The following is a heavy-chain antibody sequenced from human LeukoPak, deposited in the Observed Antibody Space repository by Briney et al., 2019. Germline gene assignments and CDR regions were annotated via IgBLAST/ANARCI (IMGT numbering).Heavy chain of an antibody. V-gene: IGHV3-74*01. CDR2: INGDGTMT. CDR3: SRSQFDY. Sequence: GGSLRLSCAPSGFAFSSYWVLWVRQVPRRGLVWVSRINGDGTMTNYADFAKGRFTISRDNTKNILYLQMNDLRVDDSAIYYCSRSQFDYWGQGVLVTVSS. CDR1: GFAFSSYW. J-gene: IGHJ4*02.